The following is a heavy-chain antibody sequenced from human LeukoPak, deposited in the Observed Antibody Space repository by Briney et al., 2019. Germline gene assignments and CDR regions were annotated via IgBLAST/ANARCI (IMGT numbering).Heavy chain of an antibody. CDR3: ARNENSGWGYFDY. V-gene: IGHV3-30*03. Sequence: GGSLRLSCAASGFTFSSYSMNWVRQAPGKGLEWVAVISYDGSNKYYADSVKGRFTISRDNSKDTLYLQMNSLRAEDTAVYYCARNENSGWGYFDYWGQGTLVTVSS. CDR1: GFTFSSYS. J-gene: IGHJ4*02. D-gene: IGHD5-12*01. CDR2: ISYDGSNK.